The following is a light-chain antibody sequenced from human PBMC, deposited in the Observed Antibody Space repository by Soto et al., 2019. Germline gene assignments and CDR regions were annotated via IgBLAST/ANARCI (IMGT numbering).Light chain of an antibody. V-gene: IGKV3-15*01. Sequence: ENVFTQSPGPLSFSPGERATLSCRASQSVSSNLAWYQQKPGQAPRLLIYGTSTRATGIPARFSGSGSGTEFTLTISSLEPEDFAVYYCHQYNDWPPGTFGQGTKVDIK. J-gene: IGKJ1*01. CDR2: GTS. CDR3: HQYNDWPPGT. CDR1: QSVSSN.